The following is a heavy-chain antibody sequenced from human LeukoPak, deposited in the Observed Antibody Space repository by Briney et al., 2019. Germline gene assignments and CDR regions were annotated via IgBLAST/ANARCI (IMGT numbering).Heavy chain of an antibody. CDR1: GGSISSYY. CDR3: ARDGRDGYNTRAPPYGMDV. J-gene: IGHJ6*02. Sequence: SQTLSLTCTVSGGSISSYYWSWIRHPAGKGLEWVGRIYTSGSTNYNPSLKSRVTMSVDTSKNQFSLQLSSVTAADTAVYSCARDGRDGYNTRAPPYGMDVWGQGTTVTVSS. V-gene: IGHV4-4*07. CDR2: IYTSGST. D-gene: IGHD5-24*01.